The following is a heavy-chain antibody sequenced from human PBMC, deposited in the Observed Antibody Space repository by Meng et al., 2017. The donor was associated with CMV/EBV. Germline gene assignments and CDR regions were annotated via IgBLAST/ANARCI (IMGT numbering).Heavy chain of an antibody. Sequence: LSCAASGFTFSSYGMHWVRQAPGKGLEWVAVIWYDGSNKYYADYVKGRFTISRDNSKNTLYLQMNSLRAEDTAVYYCAKDLGGRYFDYWGQGTLVTVSS. CDR2: IWYDGSNK. CDR3: AKDLGGRYFDY. CDR1: GFTFSSYG. V-gene: IGHV3-33*06. D-gene: IGHD3-10*01. J-gene: IGHJ4*02.